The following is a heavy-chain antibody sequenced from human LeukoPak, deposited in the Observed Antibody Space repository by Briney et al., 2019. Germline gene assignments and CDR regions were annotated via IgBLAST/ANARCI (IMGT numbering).Heavy chain of an antibody. J-gene: IGHJ6*03. CDR1: GGSISSSSYY. V-gene: IGHV3-7*01. Sequence: ETLSLTCTVSGGSISSSSYYWGWIRQPPGKGLEWVANIKQDGSEKNYVDSVKGRFTISRDNAKNSVDLQMNSLRPEDTAVYYCAKGSGYEAQYYYYYMDVWGKGTTVTISS. CDR2: IKQDGSEK. CDR3: AKGSGYEAQYYYYYMDV. D-gene: IGHD5-12*01.